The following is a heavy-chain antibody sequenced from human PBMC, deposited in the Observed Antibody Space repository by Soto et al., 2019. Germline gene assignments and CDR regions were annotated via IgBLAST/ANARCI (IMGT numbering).Heavy chain of an antibody. V-gene: IGHV4-34*01. CDR2: INHSGST. CDR3: ARGRWLQLVRYNWFDP. J-gene: IGHJ5*02. CDR1: GGSFSGYY. D-gene: IGHD5-12*01. Sequence: SETLSLTCAVYGGSFSGYYWSWIRQPPGKGMEWIGEINHSGSTNYNPSLKSRVTISVDTSKNQFSLKLSSVTAADTAVYYCARGRWLQLVRYNWFDPWGQGTLVTVSS.